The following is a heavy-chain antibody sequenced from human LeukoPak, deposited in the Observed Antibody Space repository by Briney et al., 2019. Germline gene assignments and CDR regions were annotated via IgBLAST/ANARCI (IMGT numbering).Heavy chain of an antibody. Sequence: ASVKVSCKASGYTFTSYAMNWVRQAPGQGLEWMGWINSYTGNTTYAQCFTGRFVFSLDTSASTAYLQISSLKAEDTSVYVCASSIPPPALFSRGELGVRRIAFDIWGQGKMVTVSS. CDR1: GYTFTSYA. J-gene: IGHJ3*02. D-gene: IGHD3-10*01. V-gene: IGHV7-4-1*02. CDR3: ASSIPPPALFSRGELGVRRIAFDI. CDR2: INSYTGNT.